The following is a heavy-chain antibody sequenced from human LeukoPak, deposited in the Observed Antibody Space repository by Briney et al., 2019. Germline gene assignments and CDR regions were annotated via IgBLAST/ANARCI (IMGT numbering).Heavy chain of an antibody. CDR2: IYPRDSDT. CDR3: ARHPITMVRGVIGYYYYMDV. CDR1: GYSITSYW. D-gene: IGHD3-10*01. J-gene: IGHJ6*03. Sequence: GQSLNISCKRSGYSITSYWIGWVRQIPGKGLEWMGIIYPRDSDTRYSPCFQGQVTMSAAKSISTAYLQWSSLKASDTAMYYCARHPITMVRGVIGYYYYMDVWGKGTTVTVS. V-gene: IGHV5-51*01.